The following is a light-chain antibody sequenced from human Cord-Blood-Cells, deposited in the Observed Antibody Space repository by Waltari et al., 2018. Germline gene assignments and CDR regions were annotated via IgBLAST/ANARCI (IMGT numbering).Light chain of an antibody. CDR1: QSVLYSSNNKNY. V-gene: IGKV4-1*01. J-gene: IGKJ2*03. Sequence: DIVMTQSPDSLAVSLGERATINCKSSQSVLYSSNNKNYLAWYQQKPGQSPKLLIYWASTRESGVPDRFSGSGSGTDFTLTISSPQAEDVAVYYCQQYYSTPYSFGQGTKLEIK. CDR3: QQYYSTPYS. CDR2: WAS.